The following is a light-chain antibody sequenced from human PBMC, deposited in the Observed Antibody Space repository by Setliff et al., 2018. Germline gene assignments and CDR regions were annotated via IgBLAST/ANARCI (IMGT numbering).Light chain of an antibody. J-gene: IGLJ1*01. V-gene: IGLV2-14*01. Sequence: QSVLTQPASVSGSPGQSITISCTGTSSVVGGYNYVSWYQQHPGKAPKLMIYDVSKRPSGVSNRFSGSKSGNTASLTISGLQAEDEADYYCSSYTSSSTFVFGTGTKVTVL. CDR3: SSYTSSSTFV. CDR1: SSVVGGYNY. CDR2: DVS.